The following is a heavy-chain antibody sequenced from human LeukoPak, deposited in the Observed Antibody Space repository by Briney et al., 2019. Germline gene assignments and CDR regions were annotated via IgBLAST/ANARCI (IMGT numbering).Heavy chain of an antibody. CDR3: AREDYYDSSGYSGPDAFDI. J-gene: IGHJ3*02. Sequence: ASVKVSCKASGYTFTGYYMHWVRQAPGQGLEWMGWINPNSGGTNYAQKFQGRVTMTRDTSISTAYMELSRLRPDDTAVYYCAREDYYDSSGYSGPDAFDIWGQGTMVTVSS. CDR1: GYTFTGYY. CDR2: INPNSGGT. D-gene: IGHD3-22*01. V-gene: IGHV1-2*02.